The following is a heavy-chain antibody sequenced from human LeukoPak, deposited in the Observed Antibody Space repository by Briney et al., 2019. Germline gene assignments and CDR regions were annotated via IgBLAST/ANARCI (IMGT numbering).Heavy chain of an antibody. V-gene: IGHV4-4*07. CDR1: GGSISSYY. D-gene: IGHD6-19*01. Sequence: SETLSLTCTVSGGSISSYYWSWIRQPAGKGLEWIGRIYTSGSTNYNPSLKSRVTMSVDTSKNQFSLKLSSVTAADTAVYYCASMGAVAGLGYYYGMDVWGQGTMVTVSS. CDR2: IYTSGST. CDR3: ASMGAVAGLGYYYGMDV. J-gene: IGHJ6*02.